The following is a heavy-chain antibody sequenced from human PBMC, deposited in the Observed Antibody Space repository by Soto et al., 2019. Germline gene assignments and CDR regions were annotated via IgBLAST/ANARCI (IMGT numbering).Heavy chain of an antibody. CDR1: GYTFTGYY. D-gene: IGHD2-2*01. CDR2: INPNSGGT. CDR3: VRDPGPFISTWSYRFDS. Sequence: ASVKVSCTASGYTFTGYYMHWVRQAPGQGLEWMGWINPNSGGTNYAQKFQGRVTMTRDTSISTAYMELSRLRSDDTAVYFCVRDPGPFISTWSYRFDSWGQGTLVTVSS. J-gene: IGHJ4*02. V-gene: IGHV1-2*02.